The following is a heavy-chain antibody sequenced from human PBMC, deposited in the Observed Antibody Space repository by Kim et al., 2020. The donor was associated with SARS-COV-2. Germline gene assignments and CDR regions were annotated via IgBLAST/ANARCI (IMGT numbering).Heavy chain of an antibody. CDR1: GGSFSGYY. CDR2: INHSGST. V-gene: IGHV4-34*01. J-gene: IGHJ4*02. D-gene: IGHD2-15*01. Sequence: ETLSLTCAVYGGSFSGYYWSWIRQPPGKGLEWIGEINHSGSTNYNPSLKSRVTISVDTSKNQFSLKLSSVTAADTAVYYCARGLGRTPDYWGQGTLVTVSS. CDR3: ARGLGRTPDY.